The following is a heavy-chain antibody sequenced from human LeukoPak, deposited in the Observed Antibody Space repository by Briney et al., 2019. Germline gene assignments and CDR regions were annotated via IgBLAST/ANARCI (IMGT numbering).Heavy chain of an antibody. D-gene: IGHD2-2*01. CDR3: ARSYTGYQLLPFDD. V-gene: IGHV4-59*08. CDR2: IYYSGST. CDR1: GGSISSYY. Sequence: SETLSLTCTVSGGSISSYYWSWIRQPPGKGLEWNGYIYYSGSTNYNPSLKSRVTISVDTSKNQFSLKLSSVTAADTAVYYCARSYTGYQLLPFDDWGQGTLVTVSS. J-gene: IGHJ4*02.